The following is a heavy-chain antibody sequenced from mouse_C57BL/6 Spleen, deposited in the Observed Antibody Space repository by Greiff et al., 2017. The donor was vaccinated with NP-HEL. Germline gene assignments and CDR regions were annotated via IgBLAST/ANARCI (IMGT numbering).Heavy chain of an antibody. J-gene: IGHJ2*01. CDR1: GYTFTSYW. V-gene: IGHV1-64*01. CDR2: IHPNSGST. CDR3: ARQAFDYGSSFFDY. D-gene: IGHD1-1*01. Sequence: QVQLQQPGAELVKPGASVKLSCKASGYTFTSYWMHWVKQRPGQGLEWIGMIHPNSGSTNYNEKFKSKATLTVDKSSSTAYMQLSSLTSEDSAVYYCARQAFDYGSSFFDYWGQGTTLTVSS.